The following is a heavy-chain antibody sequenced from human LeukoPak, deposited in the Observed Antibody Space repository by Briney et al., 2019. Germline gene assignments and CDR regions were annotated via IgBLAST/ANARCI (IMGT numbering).Heavy chain of an antibody. Sequence: PSETLSLTCAVYGGSFSGYYWSWIRQPPGKGLEWIGEIYHSGSTNYNPSLKSRVTISVDKSKNQFSLKLSSVTAADTAVYYCARDGQSWFDPWGQGTLVTVSS. CDR2: IYHSGST. CDR1: GGSFSGYY. J-gene: IGHJ5*02. D-gene: IGHD3/OR15-3a*01. CDR3: ARDGQSWFDP. V-gene: IGHV4-34*01.